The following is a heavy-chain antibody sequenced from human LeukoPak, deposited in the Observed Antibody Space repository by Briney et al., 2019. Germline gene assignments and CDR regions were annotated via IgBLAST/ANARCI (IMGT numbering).Heavy chain of an antibody. V-gene: IGHV3-30*02. CDR1: GFTFSSYG. J-gene: IGHJ6*03. CDR3: AKDWRRIVVVGPITRHGNYMDV. D-gene: IGHD2-15*01. CDR2: IRYDGSNK. Sequence: GGSLRLSCAASGFTFSSYGMHWVRQAPGKGLEWVAFIRYDGSNKYFADSLKGRFTISRDNSKNTLYLQMNSLRPEDTAVYYCAKDWRRIVVVGPITRHGNYMDVWGKGTTVTISS.